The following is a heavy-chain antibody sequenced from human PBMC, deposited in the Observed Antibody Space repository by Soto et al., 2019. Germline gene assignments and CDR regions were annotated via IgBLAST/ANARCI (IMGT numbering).Heavy chain of an antibody. Sequence: SETLSLTCTVSGGSISSYYWSWIRQPPGKGLEWIGYIYYSGSTNYNPSLKSRVTISVDTSKNQFSLKLSSVTAADTAVYYCARFNDFWSGEDALFYYFDYWGQGTLVTVSS. J-gene: IGHJ4*02. CDR1: GGSISSYY. D-gene: IGHD3-3*01. CDR3: ARFNDFWSGEDALFYYFDY. CDR2: IYYSGST. V-gene: IGHV4-59*01.